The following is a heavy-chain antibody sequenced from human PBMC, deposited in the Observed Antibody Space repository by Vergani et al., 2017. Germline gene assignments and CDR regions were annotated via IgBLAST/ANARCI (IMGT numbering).Heavy chain of an antibody. CDR3: ATIGYRRWGYYFDY. D-gene: IGHD2-2*02. V-gene: IGHV4-4*03. Sequence: QVQLQESGPGLVKPPGTLSLTCAVSGDSISSNNCWTWVRPPPGKGLEWIGEICHTEDTKYSPSLKSRVTVSVDASRNLFSLRLNSVTAADTAVYYCATIGYRRWGYYFDYWGQGILVTVSS. CDR2: ICHTEDT. J-gene: IGHJ4*02. CDR1: GDSISSNNC.